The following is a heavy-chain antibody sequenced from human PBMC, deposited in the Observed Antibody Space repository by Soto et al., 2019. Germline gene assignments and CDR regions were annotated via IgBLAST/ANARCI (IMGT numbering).Heavy chain of an antibody. J-gene: IGHJ4*02. Sequence: QVQLQQWGAGLLKPSETLSLTCAVYGGSFSGYYWSWIRQPPGKGLEWIGEINHSGSTNYNPSLKSRVTISVDTSKNHFSLKLSSVTAADTAVYYCARGKSAGTASRVHFDYWGQGTLVTVSS. V-gene: IGHV4-34*01. CDR1: GGSFSGYY. CDR3: ARGKSAGTASRVHFDY. CDR2: INHSGST. D-gene: IGHD6-13*01.